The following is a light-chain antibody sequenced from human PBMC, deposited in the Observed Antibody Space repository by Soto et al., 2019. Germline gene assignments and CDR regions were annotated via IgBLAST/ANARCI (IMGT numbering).Light chain of an antibody. CDR3: QQYGSSPRT. Sequence: EIVLTQSPGTLSLSPGERVTLSCRASQSVRSDYLAWYQQKPGQAPRLHIYGASTRATGIPDRFTGSGSGTDFTLTISRLEPEDFAVYYCQQYGSSPRTFGQGTKVEIK. CDR1: QSVRSDY. J-gene: IGKJ1*01. CDR2: GAS. V-gene: IGKV3-20*01.